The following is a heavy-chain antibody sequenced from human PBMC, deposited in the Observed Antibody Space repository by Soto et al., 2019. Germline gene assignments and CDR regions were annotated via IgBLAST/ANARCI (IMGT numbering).Heavy chain of an antibody. D-gene: IGHD1-26*01. CDR1: TFNFGDYA. J-gene: IGHJ6*02. CDR2: TSRSDGST. V-gene: IGHV3-23*01. CDR3: ARICGTCDYGRDV. Sequence: EVQLLESGGGLVQPGGSLRLSCTASTFNFGDYAMSWVRQAPGKGLEWLATTSRSDGSTYYAESLEGRFSISKDNSKNTLALQMNGLRGEDTAIYYCARICGTCDYGRDVWGQGTTVTVSS.